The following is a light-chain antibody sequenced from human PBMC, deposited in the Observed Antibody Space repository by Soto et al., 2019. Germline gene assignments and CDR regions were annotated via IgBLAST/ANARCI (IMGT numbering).Light chain of an antibody. CDR1: QSISSY. V-gene: IGKV1-39*01. J-gene: IGKJ1*01. CDR3: HQSYSTPRT. CDR2: AAS. Sequence: DIQMTQSPSSLSASVGDRVTITCRASQSISSYLNWYQQKPGKAPKLLIYAASSLQSGVPSRFSGRRSGTEFTLTISSLQPEDVATYYCHQSYSTPRTFGQATKVEIK.